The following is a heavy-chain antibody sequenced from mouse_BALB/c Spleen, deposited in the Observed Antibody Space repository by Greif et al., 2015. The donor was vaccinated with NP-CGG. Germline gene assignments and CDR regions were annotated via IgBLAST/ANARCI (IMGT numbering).Heavy chain of an antibody. CDR2: ISNGGGST. CDR1: GFTFSSYT. D-gene: IGHD2-3*01. Sequence: EVKLMESGGGLVQPGGSLKLSCAASGFTFSSYTMSWVRQTPEKRLEWVAYISNGGGSTYYPDTVKGRFTISRDNAKNTLYLQMSSLKSEDTAMYYCARRYDGLYAMDYWGQGTSVTVSS. CDR3: ARRYDGLYAMDY. V-gene: IGHV5-12-2*01. J-gene: IGHJ4*01.